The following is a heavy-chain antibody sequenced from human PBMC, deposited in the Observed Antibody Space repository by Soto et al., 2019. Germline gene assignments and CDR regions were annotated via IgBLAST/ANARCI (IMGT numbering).Heavy chain of an antibody. CDR2: MNPNSGNT. Sequence: ASVKVSCKASGYTFTSYYINWVLQATVQGLEWMGWMNPNSGNTGYAQKFQGRVTMTRNTSISTAYMELSSLRSEDTAVYYCARGSSSSWGYYYGMDVWGQGTTVTVSS. J-gene: IGHJ6*02. CDR3: ARGSSSSWGYYYGMDV. CDR1: GYTFTSYY. D-gene: IGHD6-6*01. V-gene: IGHV1-8*01.